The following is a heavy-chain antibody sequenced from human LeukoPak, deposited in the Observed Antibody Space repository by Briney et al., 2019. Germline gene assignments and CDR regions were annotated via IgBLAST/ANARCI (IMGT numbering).Heavy chain of an antibody. Sequence: GASVKVSCKASGYTFTSYYMHWVRQAPGQGLEWMGIINPSGGSTSYAQKFQGRVTMTRDMSTSTVYMELSSLRSEDTAVYYCARPYCTNGVCLAHQRYYYYYMDVWGKGTTVTVSS. CDR3: ARPYCTNGVCLAHQRYYYYYMDV. CDR2: INPSGGST. V-gene: IGHV1-46*01. D-gene: IGHD2-8*01. CDR1: GYTFTSYY. J-gene: IGHJ6*03.